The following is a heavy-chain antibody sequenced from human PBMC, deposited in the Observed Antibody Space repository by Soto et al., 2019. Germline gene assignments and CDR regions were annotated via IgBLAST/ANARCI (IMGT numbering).Heavy chain of an antibody. CDR1: GFSLSTSGVG. Sequence: QITLKESGPTLVKPTQTLTLTCTFSGFSLSTSGVGVGWIRQPPGKALEWLALIYWDDDKRYSPSLKSRLTIAKDTSKNQVVLTMTNMDPVDTATYYCAHSLPYSSSWYPYFDYWGQGTLVTVSS. CDR3: AHSLPYSSSWYPYFDY. V-gene: IGHV2-5*02. CDR2: IYWDDDK. D-gene: IGHD6-13*01. J-gene: IGHJ4*02.